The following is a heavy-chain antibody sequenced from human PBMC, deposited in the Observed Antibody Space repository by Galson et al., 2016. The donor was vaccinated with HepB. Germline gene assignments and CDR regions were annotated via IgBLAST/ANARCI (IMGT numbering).Heavy chain of an antibody. CDR3: ARNSSGWYGNFDS. J-gene: IGHJ4*02. Sequence: SVKVSCKASGYTFASYGISWVRQAPGQGLEWMGWINPYLSCTNYAQKVQGRVTMTTDTSTSTAYMELRSLRPDDTAVYYCARNSSGWYGNFDSWGQGTQVTVSS. CDR1: GYTFASYG. D-gene: IGHD3-22*01. V-gene: IGHV1-18*01. CDR2: INPYLSCT.